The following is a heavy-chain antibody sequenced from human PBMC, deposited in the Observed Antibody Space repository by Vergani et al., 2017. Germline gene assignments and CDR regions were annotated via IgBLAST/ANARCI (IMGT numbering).Heavy chain of an antibody. D-gene: IGHD3-10*01. CDR2: IYHSGST. CDR1: GGSISSSNW. CDR3: ARDLSTMVRGVGTNWFDP. V-gene: IGHV4-4*02. Sequence: QVQLQESGPGLVKPSGTLSLTCAVSGGSISSSNWWSWVRQPPGKGLEWIGEIYHSGSTNYNPSLKSRVTISVDKSKNQFSLKLSSVTAADTAVYYCARDLSTMVRGVGTNWFDPWGQGTLVTVSS. J-gene: IGHJ5*02.